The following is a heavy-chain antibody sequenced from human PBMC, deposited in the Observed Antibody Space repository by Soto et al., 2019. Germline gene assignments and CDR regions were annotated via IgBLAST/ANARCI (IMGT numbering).Heavy chain of an antibody. CDR1: GGPISSGGYY. CDR2: IYYSGST. Sequence: PSETLYPTCTVSGGPISSGGYYWSWIRQNPGKGLEWIGYIYYSGSTYYNPSLKSRVTISVDTSKNQFSLKLSSVTAADTAVYYCARVITMVRGVINIVSXSFDIWGQGTMVT. CDR3: ARVITMVRGVINIVSXSFDI. J-gene: IGHJ3*02. D-gene: IGHD3-10*01. V-gene: IGHV4-31*03.